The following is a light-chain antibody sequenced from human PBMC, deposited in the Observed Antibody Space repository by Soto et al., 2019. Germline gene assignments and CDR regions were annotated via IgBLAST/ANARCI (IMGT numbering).Light chain of an antibody. Sequence: DFVMTQSPDSLAVSLGERATINCKSSPSVLFSYDNKNYLAWYQQKPGQPPKLLISWASTRESGVPDRFSGGGSGTDFTLTISSLQAEDVAVYYCQQYNSWLWTFGQGTKVEIK. CDR3: QQYNSWLWT. J-gene: IGKJ1*01. V-gene: IGKV4-1*01. CDR2: WAS. CDR1: PSVLFSYDNKNY.